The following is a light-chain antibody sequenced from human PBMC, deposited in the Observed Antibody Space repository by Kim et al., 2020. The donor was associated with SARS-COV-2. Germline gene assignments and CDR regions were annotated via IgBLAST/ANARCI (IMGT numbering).Light chain of an antibody. Sequence: AVVGDRVTTSCRARQGISSWLAWYQQKPGNPPKSLIYAASSLQTGVPSRFSGSGSGTDFTLTISSLQPEDFATYYCQQYSGYPLTFGGGTKVDIK. CDR1: QGISSW. V-gene: IGKV1D-16*01. CDR3: QQYSGYPLT. J-gene: IGKJ4*01. CDR2: AAS.